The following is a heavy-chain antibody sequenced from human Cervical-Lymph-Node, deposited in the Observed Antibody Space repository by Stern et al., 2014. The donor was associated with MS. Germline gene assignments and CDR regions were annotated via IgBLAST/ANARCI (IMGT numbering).Heavy chain of an antibody. V-gene: IGHV3-48*01. CDR1: GFTFSSYS. Sequence: VQLLQPGGGLVQPGGSLRLSCAASGFTFSSYSMNWVRQAPGKGLEWVSFISSSSSTIYDADSVKGRFPISRDNAENSLYLQMSSLRAEDAAEYCWARDRYDWDYFDYWGQGTLVTVSS. D-gene: IGHD1-1*01. J-gene: IGHJ4*02. CDR2: ISSSSSTI. CDR3: ARDRYDWDYFDY.